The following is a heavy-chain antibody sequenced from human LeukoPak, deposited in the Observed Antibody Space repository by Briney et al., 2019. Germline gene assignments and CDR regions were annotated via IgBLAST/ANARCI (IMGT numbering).Heavy chain of an antibody. CDR3: ARRPISYGELHAFDI. D-gene: IGHD1-26*01. V-gene: IGHV1-69*05. CDR1: GYTFTAYY. J-gene: IGHJ3*02. CDR2: IIPIFGTA. Sequence: VASVKVSCKASGYTFTAYYMHWVRQAPGQGLEWMGGIIPIFGTANYAQKFQGRVTITTDESTSTAYMELSSLRSEDTAVYYCARRPISYGELHAFDIWGQGTMVTVSS.